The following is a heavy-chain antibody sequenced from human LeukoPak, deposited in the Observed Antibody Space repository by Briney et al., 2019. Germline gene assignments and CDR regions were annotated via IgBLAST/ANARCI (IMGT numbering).Heavy chain of an antibody. CDR3: ARVLRSSLFDY. J-gene: IGHJ4*02. CDR1: GFTFSDYY. V-gene: IGHV3-11*01. D-gene: IGHD6-13*01. CDR2: ISSSGSTI. Sequence: GGSLRLSCTASGFTFSDYYMSWIRQAPGKGLEWVSYISSSGSTIYYADSVKGRFTISRDNAKNSLYLQMNSLRAEDTAVYYCARVLRSSLFDYWGQGTLVTVSS.